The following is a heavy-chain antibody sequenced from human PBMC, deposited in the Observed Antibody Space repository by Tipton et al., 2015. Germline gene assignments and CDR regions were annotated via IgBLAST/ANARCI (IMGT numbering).Heavy chain of an antibody. D-gene: IGHD5-18*01. J-gene: IGHJ6*02. Sequence: SLRLSCAASGFIFGDYNMNWVRQAPGKGLEWVAFISGSTEHIYYGDSMKGRFTISRGNAKNSLFLQMTNLRVEDTAVYYCARDGGYPRTWSPTYYGMDVWGQGTTVTVSS. CDR2: ISGSTEHI. V-gene: IGHV3-21*01. CDR3: ARDGGYPRTWSPTYYGMDV. CDR1: GFIFGDYN.